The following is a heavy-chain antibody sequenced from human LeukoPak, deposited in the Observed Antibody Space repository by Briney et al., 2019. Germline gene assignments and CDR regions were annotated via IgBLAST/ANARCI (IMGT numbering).Heavy chain of an antibody. CDR3: ARRTTGTGPFDY. CDR2: IYYRGST. V-gene: IGHV4-59*08. J-gene: IGHJ4*02. D-gene: IGHD1-1*01. CDR1: GGSISSYY. Sequence: SETLSLTCTVSGGSISSYYWSWLRQPPGKGLEWIAYIYYRGSTNYNPSLKSRVTISVDTSKNQFSLKLSSVTAADTAVYYCARRTTGTGPFDYWGQGTLVTVSS.